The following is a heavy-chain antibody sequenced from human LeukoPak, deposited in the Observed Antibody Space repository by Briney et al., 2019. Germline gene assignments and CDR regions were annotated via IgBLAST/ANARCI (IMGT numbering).Heavy chain of an antibody. CDR2: ISSSSSTI. CDR1: GFTFSSYS. CDR3: AREIRAVRGTAFDI. J-gene: IGHJ3*02. V-gene: IGHV3-48*01. Sequence: PGGSLRLSCAASGFTFSSYSMNWVRQAPGKGLEWVSYISSSSSTIYYADSVKGRFTISRDNAKNSLYLQMNSLRAEDTAVYYCAREIRAVRGTAFDIWGQGTMVTVSS. D-gene: IGHD6-6*01.